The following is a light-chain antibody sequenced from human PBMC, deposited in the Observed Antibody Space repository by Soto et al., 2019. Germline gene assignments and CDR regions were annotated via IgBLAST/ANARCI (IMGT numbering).Light chain of an antibody. CDR3: QQYHTPPYT. Sequence: DIVMTQSPESLAVSLGESATINCKSSQTVLYSTDNRNYLAWHQQKPGQPPKLLIFWASTRESGVPDRFSGSGSGTDFTLTISSLQAADVAVYYCQQYHTPPYTFGQGTKLEIK. J-gene: IGKJ2*01. CDR2: WAS. CDR1: QTVLYSTDNRNY. V-gene: IGKV4-1*01.